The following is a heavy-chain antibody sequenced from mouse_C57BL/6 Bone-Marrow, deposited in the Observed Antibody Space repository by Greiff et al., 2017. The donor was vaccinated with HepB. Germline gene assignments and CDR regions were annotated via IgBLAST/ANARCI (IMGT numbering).Heavy chain of an antibody. CDR1: GYSITSGYY. Sequence: EVQLQESGPGLVKPSQSLSLTCSVTGYSITSGYYWNWLRQFPGNKLEWMGYISYDGSNNYNPSLKNRISITRDTSKNQFFLKLNSVTTEDTATYYCARGGVITTVIYFDYWGQGTTLTVSS. CDR3: ARGGVITTVIYFDY. J-gene: IGHJ2*01. CDR2: ISYDGSN. D-gene: IGHD1-1*01. V-gene: IGHV3-6*01.